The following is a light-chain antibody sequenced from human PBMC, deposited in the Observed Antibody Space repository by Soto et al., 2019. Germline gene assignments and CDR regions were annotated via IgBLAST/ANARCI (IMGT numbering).Light chain of an antibody. CDR3: AGWDDSLKGVV. V-gene: IGLV1-44*01. Sequence: QSVLTQPPSASGTPGQRVTISCSGRSSNIGSYTVNWYQQLPGTAPKLLIYSTNQRPSGVPDRFSGSKSGTSASLAISGLQSEDEADYYCAGWDDSLKGVVFGGGTKLTVL. CDR1: SSNIGSYT. CDR2: STN. J-gene: IGLJ2*01.